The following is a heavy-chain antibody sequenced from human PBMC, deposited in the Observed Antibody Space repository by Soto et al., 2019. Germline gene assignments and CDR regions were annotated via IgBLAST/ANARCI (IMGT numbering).Heavy chain of an antibody. CDR1: GTSISGFY. Sequence: TSETLSLTCSVSGTSISGFYWSWIRQPPGKGLEWIGYIFHSGSTDYNPSLRGRATISLDTSRRQLSLKLESVTAADTAVYYCARGAGYFEGNSWGQGTLVTVSS. V-gene: IGHV4-59*12. CDR2: IFHSGST. D-gene: IGHD6-25*01. J-gene: IGHJ4*02. CDR3: ARGAGYFEGNS.